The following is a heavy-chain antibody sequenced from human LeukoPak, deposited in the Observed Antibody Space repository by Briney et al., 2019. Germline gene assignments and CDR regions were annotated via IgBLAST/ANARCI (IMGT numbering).Heavy chain of an antibody. D-gene: IGHD4-11*01. V-gene: IGHV3-33*06. J-gene: IGHJ4*02. CDR3: AKDAQRGFDYSNSLEH. Sequence: PGGSLTLSCAASGLTFSHFGMHWLRQAPGKGLEWVAVIWSDATNKYYADSVKGRFTISRDYYKNTVYLQMTSVRVEDTAVYYCAKDAQRGFDYSNSLEHWGQGTLVTVSS. CDR2: IWSDATNK. CDR1: GLTFSHFG.